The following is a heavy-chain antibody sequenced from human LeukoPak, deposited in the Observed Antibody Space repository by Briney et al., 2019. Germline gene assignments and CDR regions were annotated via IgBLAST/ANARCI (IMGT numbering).Heavy chain of an antibody. CDR1: GGSISSGGYY. J-gene: IGHJ4*02. Sequence: SETLSLTCTVSGGSISSGGYYWSWIRQHPGKGLEWIGYIYYSGSTYYNPSLKSRVTISVDTSKNQFSLKLSSVTAADTAVYYCARGRRYYGSGSTFYFDYWSQGTLVTVSS. V-gene: IGHV4-31*03. CDR2: IYYSGST. D-gene: IGHD3-10*01. CDR3: ARGRRYYGSGSTFYFDY.